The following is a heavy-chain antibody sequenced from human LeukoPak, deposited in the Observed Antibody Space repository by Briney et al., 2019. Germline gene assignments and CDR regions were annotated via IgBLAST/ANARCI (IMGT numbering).Heavy chain of an antibody. V-gene: IGHV3-23*01. J-gene: IGHJ3*02. D-gene: IGHD2-15*01. CDR1: GFTFSSNA. Sequence: PGGSLRLSCAASGFTFSSNAMSWVRQAPGKGLEWVSAISGSGGSTYYADSVKGRFTISRDNSKNTLYLQMNSLRAEDTAVYYCANYCSGGSCYLGAFDIWGQGTMVTVSS. CDR3: ANYCSGGSCYLGAFDI. CDR2: ISGSGGST.